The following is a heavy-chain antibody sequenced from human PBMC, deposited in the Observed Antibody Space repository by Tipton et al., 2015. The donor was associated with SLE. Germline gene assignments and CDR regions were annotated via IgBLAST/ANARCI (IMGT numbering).Heavy chain of an antibody. D-gene: IGHD1-26*01. CDR2: VYRGGTT. V-gene: IGHV3-66*01. CDR3: ARGYSGSYLGLAEYFQH. CDR1: GFTVGSNY. Sequence: SLRLSCAASGFTVGSNYMSWVRQAPGKGLEWVSVVYRGGTTYYADSVKGRFAISRDNSKNTLYLQMNSLRAEDTAMYYCARGYSGSYLGLAEYFQHWGQGTLVTVSS. J-gene: IGHJ1*01.